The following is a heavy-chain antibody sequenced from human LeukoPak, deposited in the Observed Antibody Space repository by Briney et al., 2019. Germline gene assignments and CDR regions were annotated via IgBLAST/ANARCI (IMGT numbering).Heavy chain of an antibody. V-gene: IGHV1-2*02. CDR2: INPNSGGT. J-gene: IGHJ4*02. CDR1: GYTFTGYY. Sequence: GASVKVSCKASGYTFTGYYMHWVRQAPGQGLEWMGWINPNSGGTNYAQKFQGRVTMTRDTSISTAYMELSRLRSDDTAVYYCARAGADCGGDCPYYFDYWGQGTLVAVSS. D-gene: IGHD2-21*01. CDR3: ARAGADCGGDCPYYFDY.